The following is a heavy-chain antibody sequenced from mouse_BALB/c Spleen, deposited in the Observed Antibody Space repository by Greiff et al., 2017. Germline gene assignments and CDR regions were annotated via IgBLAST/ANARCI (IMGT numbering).Heavy chain of an antibody. CDR3: ARSGAYYGNHYYAMDY. D-gene: IGHD2-10*01. J-gene: IGHJ4*01. CDR2: IYPGDGDT. CDR1: GYAFSSYW. Sequence: QVQLQQSGAELVRPGSSVKISCKASGYAFSSYWMNWVKQRPGQGLEWIGQIYPGDGDTNYNGKFKGKATLTADKSSSTAYMQLSSLTSEDSAVYFCARSGAYYGNHYYAMDYWGQGTSVTVSS. V-gene: IGHV1-80*01.